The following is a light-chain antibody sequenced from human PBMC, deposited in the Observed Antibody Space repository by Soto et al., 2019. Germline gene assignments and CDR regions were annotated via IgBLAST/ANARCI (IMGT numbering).Light chain of an antibody. Sequence: QSALTQPASVSGSPGQSITLPCTGTSSDVGAYHYVSWYQQHPGKAPKLLIYDVSNRPSGISNRFSGSKSGNTASLTISGLRAEDESEYYCSSYTSSSTYVFGTGTKVTVL. CDR3: SSYTSSSTYV. J-gene: IGLJ1*01. V-gene: IGLV2-14*01. CDR2: DVS. CDR1: SSDVGAYHY.